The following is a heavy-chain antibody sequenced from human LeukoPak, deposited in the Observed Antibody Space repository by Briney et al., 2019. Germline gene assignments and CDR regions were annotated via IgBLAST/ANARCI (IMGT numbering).Heavy chain of an antibody. CDR1: GGSISSYY. Sequence: PSETLSLTCTVSGGSISSYYGSWIRQPPGKGLEWIGYIYYSGRTNYNPSLKSRVTISVDTSKNQFSLKLSSVTAADTAVYYCARGPYGGVPRPYYFDYWGQGTLVTVSS. CDR3: ARGPYGGVPRPYYFDY. J-gene: IGHJ4*02. V-gene: IGHV4-59*01. D-gene: IGHD4/OR15-4a*01. CDR2: IYYSGRT.